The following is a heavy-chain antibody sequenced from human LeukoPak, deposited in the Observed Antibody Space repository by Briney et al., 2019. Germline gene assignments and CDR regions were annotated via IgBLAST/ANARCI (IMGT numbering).Heavy chain of an antibody. Sequence: SVKVSCKASGGTFSSYAISWVRQAPGQGLEWMGGIIPIFGTANYAQKFQGRVTITADESTSTAYMELSSLRSEDTAVYYCAKGRPLDNWNEPLDYWGQGTLVTVSS. CDR3: AKGRPLDNWNEPLDY. CDR1: GGTFSSYA. CDR2: IIPIFGTA. D-gene: IGHD1-20*01. V-gene: IGHV1-69*01. J-gene: IGHJ4*02.